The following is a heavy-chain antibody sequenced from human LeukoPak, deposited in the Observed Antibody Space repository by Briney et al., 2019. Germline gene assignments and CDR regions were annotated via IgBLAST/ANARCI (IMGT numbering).Heavy chain of an antibody. Sequence: PGGSLRLSCAASGFTFRTYDMNWVRQAPGKGLEWVSFIGSSGSPIYYADSVKGRFTISRDNSKNTLYLQMSSLKAEDTAVYYCVKDLSGSYSFDYWGQGTLVTVSS. V-gene: IGHV3-48*03. CDR1: GFTFRTYD. CDR2: IGSSGSPI. J-gene: IGHJ4*02. CDR3: VKDLSGSYSFDY. D-gene: IGHD1-26*01.